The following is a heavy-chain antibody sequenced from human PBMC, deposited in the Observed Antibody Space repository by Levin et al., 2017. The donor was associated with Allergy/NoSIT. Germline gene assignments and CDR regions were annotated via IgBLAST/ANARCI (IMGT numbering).Heavy chain of an antibody. CDR2: VYHSGST. Sequence: SETLSLTCTVSGGSINNYYWSWIRQPPGKGLEWIGYVYHSGSTNYNPSLKSRVTISIDTSKNQFSLKLSSVTAADTAVYYCAYGYNWLDPWGQGTLVTVSS. D-gene: IGHD5-18*01. V-gene: IGHV4-59*01. CDR1: GGSINNYY. J-gene: IGHJ5*02. CDR3: AYGYNWLDP.